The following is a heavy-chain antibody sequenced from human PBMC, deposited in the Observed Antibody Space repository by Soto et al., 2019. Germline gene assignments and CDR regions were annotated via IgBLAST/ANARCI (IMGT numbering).Heavy chain of an antibody. J-gene: IGHJ4*02. Sequence: EVRLVESGGGLVQPGGSLRLSCAASGFTFSNYGANWVRQAPGKGLEWISHTSSSGSTTYYADSVKGRFTISRDNAQKSLYLQMNSLRDEDTAVYYCTRGPYYDLWSAYYTGAFDYWGQGTLVIVSS. V-gene: IGHV3-48*02. CDR1: GFTFSNYG. CDR3: TRGPYYDLWSAYYTGAFDY. D-gene: IGHD3-3*01. CDR2: TSSSGSTT.